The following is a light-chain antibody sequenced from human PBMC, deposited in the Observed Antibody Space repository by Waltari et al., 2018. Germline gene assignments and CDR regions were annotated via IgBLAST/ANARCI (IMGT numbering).Light chain of an antibody. J-gene: IGLJ2*01. CDR2: SDN. CDR1: NSNIGSKH. V-gene: IGLV1-44*01. Sequence: QSALTQPPSASATPGQRVTIPCSGVNSNIGSKHVNWSQHLPGAAPKLLIYSDNQRPSGVPDRFSGSKSGTSASLAISGLRSEDEADYYCAEWDDDSLNGPHVVFGGGTRLTVL. CDR3: AEWDDDSLNGPHVV.